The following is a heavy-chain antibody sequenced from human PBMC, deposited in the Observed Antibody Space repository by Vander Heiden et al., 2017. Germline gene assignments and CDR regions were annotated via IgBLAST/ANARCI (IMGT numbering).Heavy chain of an antibody. CDR1: GFTFSSYG. CDR3: ARTFKPPYSSSWYYFDY. J-gene: IGHJ4*02. CDR2: IWYDGSNK. V-gene: IGHV3-33*01. Sequence: QVQLVESGGGVVQPGRSLRLSCAASGFTFSSYGMHWVRQAPGKGLEWVAVIWYDGSNKYYADSVKGRFTISRDNSKNTLYLQMNSLRAEDTAVYYCARTFKPPYSSSWYYFDYWGQGTLVTVSS. D-gene: IGHD6-13*01.